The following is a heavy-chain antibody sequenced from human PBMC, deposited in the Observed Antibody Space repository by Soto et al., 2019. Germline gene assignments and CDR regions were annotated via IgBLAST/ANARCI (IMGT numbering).Heavy chain of an antibody. Sequence: SETLSLTCAVYGGSFSGYYWSWIRQPPGKGLEWIGEINHSGSTNYNPSLKSRVTISVDTSKNQFSLKLSSVTAADTAVYYCARAVRMTTVTTDDYFDYWGQGTLVTVSS. D-gene: IGHD4-17*01. CDR2: INHSGST. J-gene: IGHJ4*02. CDR1: GGSFSGYY. V-gene: IGHV4-34*01. CDR3: ARAVRMTTVTTDDYFDY.